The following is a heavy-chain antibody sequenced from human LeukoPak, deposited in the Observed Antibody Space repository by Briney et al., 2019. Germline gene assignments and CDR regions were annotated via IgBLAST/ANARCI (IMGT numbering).Heavy chain of an antibody. CDR1: GFTVSSNY. Sequence: GGSLRLSCAAPGFTVSSNYMSWVRQAPGKGLEWVSVIYSGGSVYNADSVKGRFTISRDNSKNTLFLQMNSLRAEDTAVYYCAREYSSASNYFDCWGQGTLVTVSS. CDR2: IYSGGSV. J-gene: IGHJ4*02. V-gene: IGHV3-53*01. D-gene: IGHD6-19*01. CDR3: AREYSSASNYFDC.